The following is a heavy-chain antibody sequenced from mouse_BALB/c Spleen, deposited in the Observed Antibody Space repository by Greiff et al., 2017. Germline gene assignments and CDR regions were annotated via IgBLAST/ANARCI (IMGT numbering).Heavy chain of an antibody. CDR2: ISSGGSYT. D-gene: IGHD1-1*01. CDR1: GFTFSSYG. J-gene: IGHJ2*01. CDR3: ARHAGGGSSYYFDY. Sequence: EVQVVESGGDLVKPGGSLKLSCAASGFTFSSYGMSWVRQTPDKRLEWVATISSGGSYTYYPDSVKGRFTISRDNAKNTLYLQMSSLKSEDTAMYYCARHAGGGSSYYFDYWGQGTTLTVSS. V-gene: IGHV5-6*01.